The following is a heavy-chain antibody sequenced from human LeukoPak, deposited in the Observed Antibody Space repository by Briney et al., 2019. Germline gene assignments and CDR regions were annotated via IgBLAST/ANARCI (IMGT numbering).Heavy chain of an antibody. D-gene: IGHD2-2*01. CDR2: IYTGGNT. J-gene: IGHJ4*02. CDR3: ARGAIRVYQLLFNGGYYFDY. CDR1: GFTVSSNY. Sequence: PGGSLRLSCAASGFTVSSNYMSWVRQAPGKGLEWVSVIYTGGNTYYADSVRGRFTISRDNSKNTLYLQMTSLRTEDTAVYYCARGAIRVYQLLFNGGYYFDYWGQGTLVTASS. V-gene: IGHV3-66*02.